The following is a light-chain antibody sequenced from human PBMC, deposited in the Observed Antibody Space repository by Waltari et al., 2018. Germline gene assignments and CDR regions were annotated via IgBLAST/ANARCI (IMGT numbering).Light chain of an antibody. CDR1: QSVSKY. J-gene: IGKJ4*01. Sequence: DIQMTQSPSYLSASVGDRVTITCRASQSVSKYLNWYQQQPGKAPKLLIYTTSNLQSGVPSRFSGSGSGTDFTLIISSLQLEDLATYYCQQSYNTPLSFGGGTKVEIK. CDR3: QQSYNTPLS. CDR2: TTS. V-gene: IGKV1-39*01.